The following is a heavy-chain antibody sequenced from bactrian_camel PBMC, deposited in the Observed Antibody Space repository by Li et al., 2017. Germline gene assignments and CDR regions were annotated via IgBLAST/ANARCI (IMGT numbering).Heavy chain of an antibody. CDR1: GYTSFIDC. J-gene: IGHJ4*01. V-gene: IGHV3S53*01. CDR3: AADATRPSRDYRSGGYLDLMDDNY. CDR2: IDADDNT. D-gene: IGHD2*01. Sequence: HVQLVESGGGSVQDGGSLRLSCTYSGYTSFIDCMGWFRQAPGKGREEVASIDADDNTIYADSVKGRFTISQDNAKNILYLQMTSLKPEDTATYYCAADATRPSRDYRSGGYLDLMDDNYWGKGTQVTVS.